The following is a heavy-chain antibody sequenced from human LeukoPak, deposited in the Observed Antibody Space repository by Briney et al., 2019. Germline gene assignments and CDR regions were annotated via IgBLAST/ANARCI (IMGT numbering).Heavy chain of an antibody. CDR2: IKQDGSEK. V-gene: IGHV3-7*03. Sequence: QSGGSLRLSCAASGFTFSSYWMSWVRQAPGKGLEWVANIKQDGSEKYYVDSVKGRFTISRDNSKNTLYLQMNSLRAEDTAVYYCAKDLNWDAFGIWGQGTMVTVSS. J-gene: IGHJ3*02. D-gene: IGHD1-20*01. CDR1: GFTFSSYW. CDR3: AKDLNWDAFGI.